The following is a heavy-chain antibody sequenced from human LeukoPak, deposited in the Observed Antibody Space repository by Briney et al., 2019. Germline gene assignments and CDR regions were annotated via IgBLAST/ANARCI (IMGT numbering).Heavy chain of an antibody. J-gene: IGHJ3*02. CDR3: ARAAACSSAGCYKTDAFDI. CDR1: GGSISSYY. CDR2: IFTSGTT. V-gene: IGHV4-4*07. Sequence: SETLSLTCTVSGGSISSYYWSWIRQPAGKGLEWIGRIFTSGTTNYNPSLKSRLTMSVDTSKNQFSLKLSSVTAADTAVYYCARAAACSSAGCYKTDAFDIWGQGTMVTVSS. D-gene: IGHD2-2*02.